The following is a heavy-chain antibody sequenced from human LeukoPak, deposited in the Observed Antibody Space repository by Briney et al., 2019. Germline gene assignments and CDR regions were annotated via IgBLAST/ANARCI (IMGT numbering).Heavy chain of an antibody. CDR3: ARDRAIFGVVTDDY. J-gene: IGHJ4*02. Sequence: ASVKVSCKASGYTFTSYDINWVRQATGQGLEWMGWISAYNGNTNYAQKLQGRVTMTTDTSTSTAYMELRSLRSDDTAVYYCARDRAIFGVVTDDYWGQGTLVTVSS. CDR1: GYTFTSYD. V-gene: IGHV1-18*01. D-gene: IGHD3-3*01. CDR2: ISAYNGNT.